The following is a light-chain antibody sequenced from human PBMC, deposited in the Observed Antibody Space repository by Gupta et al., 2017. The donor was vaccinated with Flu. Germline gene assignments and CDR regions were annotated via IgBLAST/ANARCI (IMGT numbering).Light chain of an antibody. CDR2: EDA. CDR3: QSYDSVNRDGV. CDR1: SGSIATTY. J-gene: IGLJ2*01. V-gene: IGLV6-57*01. Sequence: NFMLTQPHSVSESPGKTVTISCTRSSGSIATTYVQWYQQRPGSSPTTVIYEDAQRPSGVPDRFSGSIDRSSKSASLTIYGLKTEDEADYFCQSYDSVNRDGVFGGGTKLTVL.